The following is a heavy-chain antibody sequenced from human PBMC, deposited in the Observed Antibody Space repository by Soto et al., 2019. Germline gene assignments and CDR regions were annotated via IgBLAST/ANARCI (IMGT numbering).Heavy chain of an antibody. CDR2: IYYSGST. J-gene: IGHJ4*02. CDR3: ARQTGYDILTGYRVIDY. Sequence: SETLSLTCTVSGGSISSYYWSWIRQPPGKGLEWIGYIYYSGSTNYNPSLKSRVTISVDTSKNQSSLKLSSVTAADTAVYYCARQTGYDILTGYRVIDYWGQGTLVTVSS. V-gene: IGHV4-59*08. CDR1: GGSISSYY. D-gene: IGHD3-9*01.